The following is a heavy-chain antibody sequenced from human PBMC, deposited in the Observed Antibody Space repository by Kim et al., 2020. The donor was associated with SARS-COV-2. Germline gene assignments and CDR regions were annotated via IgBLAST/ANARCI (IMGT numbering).Heavy chain of an antibody. CDR2: LSYDGSDK. Sequence: GGSLRLSCAASGFTFSSYAMYWVRQAPGKGLEWVTFLSYDGSDKLYADSVRGRFTVSRDNSKNTLYLQMNSLRTEDTAIYYCAREGGTVAGTSVFDYWGLGALVTVSS. D-gene: IGHD1-7*01. CDR1: GFTFSSYA. CDR3: AREGGTVAGTSVFDY. J-gene: IGHJ4*02. V-gene: IGHV3-30*04.